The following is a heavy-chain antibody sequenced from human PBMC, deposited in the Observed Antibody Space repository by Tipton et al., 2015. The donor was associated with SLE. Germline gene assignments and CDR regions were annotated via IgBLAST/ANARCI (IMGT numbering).Heavy chain of an antibody. CDR1: GASINSNF. CDR2: IYSGGST. D-gene: IGHD5-12*01. Sequence: TLSLTCTVSGASINSNFWSWIRQSPGKGLEWIGYIYSGGSTKYNPYFESRVTMSIDTSKNQFSLKVTSVTAADTAVDYCARAKVDIVAFDAFDIWGQGTMVTVSS. V-gene: IGHV4-59*08. CDR3: ARAKVDIVAFDAFDI. J-gene: IGHJ3*02.